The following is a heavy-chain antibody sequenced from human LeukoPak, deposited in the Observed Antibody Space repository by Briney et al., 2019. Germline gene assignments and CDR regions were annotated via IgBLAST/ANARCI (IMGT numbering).Heavy chain of an antibody. D-gene: IGHD6-13*01. J-gene: IGHJ6*02. CDR1: GFTSSSYD. Sequence: GGSLRLSCAASGFTSSSYDMHWVRQTTGKGLEWVSAIGTAGDTYYPGSVKGRFTISRENAKISLYLQMNSLRAGDTAVYYCAKGNGAAAGRGMDVWGQGTTVTVSS. V-gene: IGHV3-13*01. CDR3: AKGNGAAAGRGMDV. CDR2: IGTAGDT.